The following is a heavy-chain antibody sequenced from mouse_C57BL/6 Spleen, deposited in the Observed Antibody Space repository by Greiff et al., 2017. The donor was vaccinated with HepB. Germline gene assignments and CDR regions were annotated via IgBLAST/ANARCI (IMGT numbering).Heavy chain of an antibody. Sequence: EVQLVESVAELVRPGASVKLSCTASGFNIKNTYMHWVKQRPEQGLEWIGRIDPANGNTKYAPKFQGKATITADTSSNTAYLQLSSLTSEDTAIYYCAREEYGNYVGYAMDYWGQGTSVTVSS. J-gene: IGHJ4*01. CDR3: AREEYGNYVGYAMDY. V-gene: IGHV14-3*01. CDR2: IDPANGNT. D-gene: IGHD2-10*02. CDR1: GFNIKNTY.